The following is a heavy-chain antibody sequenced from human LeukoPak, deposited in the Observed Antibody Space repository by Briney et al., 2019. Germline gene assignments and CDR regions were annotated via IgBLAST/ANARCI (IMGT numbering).Heavy chain of an antibody. CDR3: AKDFYYVWGTLYYYMDA. Sequence: GGCLRLSCVGSGFSFSNYEMNWVRQAPGKGLEWISYISSRGTTTYYADSVKGRFTISRDNSKNTLFLQMNSLRAEDAAMYYCAKDFYYVWGTLYYYMDAWGKGTTVTISS. J-gene: IGHJ6*03. CDR2: ISSRGTTT. CDR1: GFSFSNYE. D-gene: IGHD3-16*01. V-gene: IGHV3-48*03.